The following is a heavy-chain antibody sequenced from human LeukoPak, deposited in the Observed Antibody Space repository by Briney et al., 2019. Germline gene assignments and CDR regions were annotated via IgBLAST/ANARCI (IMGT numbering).Heavy chain of an antibody. Sequence: GGSLRLSCADSGFTFTNYWMSWARQSPGKGLEWVANIYLDGSRAYYVDSVKGRFTISRDNAKNSLYLQMNSLRAEDTAVYYCARLNPIVVVVAATHWFDPWGQGTPVTVSS. J-gene: IGHJ5*02. D-gene: IGHD2-15*01. CDR2: IYLDGSRA. V-gene: IGHV3-7*01. CDR3: ARLNPIVVVVAATHWFDP. CDR1: GFTFTNYW.